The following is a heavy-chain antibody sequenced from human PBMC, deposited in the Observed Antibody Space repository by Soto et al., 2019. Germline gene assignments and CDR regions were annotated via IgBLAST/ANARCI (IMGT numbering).Heavy chain of an antibody. V-gene: IGHV1-69*02. Sequence: SVKVSCKASGGTFSSYTISWVRQAPGQGLEWMGRIIPILGIANYAQKFQGRVTITADKSTSTAYMELSSLRSEDTAVYYCACPRAIYGRGEFAFRAQGPLVTVSP. CDR1: GGTFSSYT. J-gene: IGHJ4*02. D-gene: IGHD3-10*01. CDR2: IIPILGIA. CDR3: ACPRAIYGRGEFAF.